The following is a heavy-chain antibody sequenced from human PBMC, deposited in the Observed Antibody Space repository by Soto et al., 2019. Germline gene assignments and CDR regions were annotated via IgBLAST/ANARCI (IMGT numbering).Heavy chain of an antibody. V-gene: IGHV1-69*12. J-gene: IGHJ4*02. D-gene: IGHD5-18*01. CDR2: IIPMFGTA. CDR3: ASGIQLWLRRINNGYSG. Sequence: QVQLVQSGAEVKKPESSVKVSCKAPGGTFSTYAISWVRQAPGQGLEWMGGIIPMFGTANYAQRFKDRVTIPADESTNTVYMELSSLRSEDTAVYFCASGIQLWLRRINNGYSGWGQGTLVTVSS. CDR1: GGTFSTYA.